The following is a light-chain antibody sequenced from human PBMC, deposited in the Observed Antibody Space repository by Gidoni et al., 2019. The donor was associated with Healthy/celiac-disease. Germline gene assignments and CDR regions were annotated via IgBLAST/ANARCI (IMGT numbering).Light chain of an antibody. J-gene: IGLJ2*01. Sequence: QSVLTPPHSVSGTTGQRVTISCTGSSSNSAAGDDVHSYQHLPGTAPKLLIYGNSHRPSAVLDLFSGSKSGTSASLALPWLPAASESAYYCPSYDRSLSSELFGGWTQLTVL. V-gene: IGLV1-40*01. CDR1: SSNSAAGDD. CDR3: PSYDRSLSSEL. CDR2: GNS.